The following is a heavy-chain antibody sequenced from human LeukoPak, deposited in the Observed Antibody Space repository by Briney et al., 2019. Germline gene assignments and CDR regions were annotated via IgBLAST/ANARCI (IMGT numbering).Heavy chain of an antibody. D-gene: IGHD4-17*01. CDR1: GFTFSSYS. J-gene: IGHJ4*02. CDR2: ISSSSSYI. Sequence: GALRLSCAASGFTFSSYSMNWVRQAPGKGLEWVSSISSSSSYIYYADSVKGRFTISRDNDKNSLYLQMNSLRAEDTAVYYCARDHTVTTAGYWGQGTLVTVSS. CDR3: ARDHTVTTAGY. V-gene: IGHV3-21*01.